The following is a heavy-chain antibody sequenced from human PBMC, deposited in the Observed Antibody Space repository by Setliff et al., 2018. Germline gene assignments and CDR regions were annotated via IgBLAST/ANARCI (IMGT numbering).Heavy chain of an antibody. CDR3: ARGRNVAARLLDS. CDR1: GGSFNDYY. Sequence: SETLSLTCAAYGGSFNDYYWTWIRQPPGKGLGWIGEINHSGSTNFNPSLKSRVTISVDTSKNQFSLKLTSVTAADTAMYYCARGRNVAARLLDSWGQGTLGTVS. J-gene: IGHJ4*02. D-gene: IGHD6-6*01. V-gene: IGHV4-34*01. CDR2: INHSGST.